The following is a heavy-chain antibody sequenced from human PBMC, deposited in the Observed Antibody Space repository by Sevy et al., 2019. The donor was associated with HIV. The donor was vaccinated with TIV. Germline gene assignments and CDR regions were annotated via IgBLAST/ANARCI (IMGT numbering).Heavy chain of an antibody. V-gene: IGHV1-18*01. J-gene: IGHJ4*02. CDR2: ISAYKGNT. D-gene: IGHD6-13*01. Sequence: ASVKVSCKASGYTFTSYGISWVRQAPGQGLEWMGWISAYKGNTNYAQKLQGRVTMTTDTSTSTAYMELRSLRSDDTAVYYCAREGSSSWYGYFDYWGQGTLVTVSS. CDR3: AREGSSSWYGYFDY. CDR1: GYTFTSYG.